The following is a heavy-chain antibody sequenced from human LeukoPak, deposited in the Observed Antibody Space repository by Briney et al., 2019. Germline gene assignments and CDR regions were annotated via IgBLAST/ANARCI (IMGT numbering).Heavy chain of an antibody. Sequence: SETLSLTCTVSGGSISSGNYYWSWIRQHPGRGMEWIGYIYYSGSPYYKPSLKSRVTITGDRSKNQFSLKLSSVTAADTAMYYCARDQSANYGVYNWFDPWGQGTLVTVSS. CDR3: ARDQSANYGVYNWFDP. CDR1: GGSISSGNYY. CDR2: IYYSGSP. J-gene: IGHJ5*02. D-gene: IGHD4/OR15-4a*01. V-gene: IGHV4-31*03.